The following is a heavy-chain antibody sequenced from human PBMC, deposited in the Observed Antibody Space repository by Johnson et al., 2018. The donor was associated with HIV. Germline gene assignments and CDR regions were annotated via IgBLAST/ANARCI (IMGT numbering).Heavy chain of an antibody. CDR3: AKGRYSSSWYLAGAFDS. J-gene: IGHJ3*02. D-gene: IGHD6-13*01. CDR1: GFTFSHNW. CDR2: ISYDGSNK. Sequence: QVQLVESGGGVVQPGRSLRLSCVGSGFTFSHNWMSWVRQAPGKGLEWVAVISYDGSNKCYGDSVKGRFPISRENSKKPLCVQMNSLRAEDTAIYYCAKGRYSSSWYLAGAFDSWGQGTMVTVSS. V-gene: IGHV3-30*18.